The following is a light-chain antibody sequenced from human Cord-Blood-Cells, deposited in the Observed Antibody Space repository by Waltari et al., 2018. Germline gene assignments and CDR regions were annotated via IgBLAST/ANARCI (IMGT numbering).Light chain of an antibody. CDR3: CSYAGSSTWV. CDR2: EGS. Sequence: QSALTQPASVSGSPGQSITLSCTGTSSDAGNYNLVSWYQQHPGKAPKLMIYEGSKRPSGVSNRFSGSQSGNTVSLTISGLQAEDEADYYCCSYAGSSTWVFGGGTKLTVL. J-gene: IGLJ3*02. CDR1: SSDAGNYNL. V-gene: IGLV2-23*01.